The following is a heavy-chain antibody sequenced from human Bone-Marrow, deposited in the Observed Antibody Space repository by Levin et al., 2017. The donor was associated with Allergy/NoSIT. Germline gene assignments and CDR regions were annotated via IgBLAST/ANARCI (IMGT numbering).Heavy chain of an antibody. V-gene: IGHV3-11*05. CDR1: GFNFGDYY. CDR3: ARDVFPYFGGAFDV. CDR2: INTGSSYI. J-gene: IGHJ3*01. D-gene: IGHD3-16*01. Sequence: GGSLRLSCAASGFNFGDYYMSWIRQAPGKGLEWVASINTGSSYINYADSVEGRFTISRDNAKNSLYLQMNSLRAEDTAVYYCARDVFPYFGGAFDVWGQGTVVTGAS.